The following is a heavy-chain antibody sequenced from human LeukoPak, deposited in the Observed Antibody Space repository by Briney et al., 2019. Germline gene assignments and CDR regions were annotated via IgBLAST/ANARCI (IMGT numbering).Heavy chain of an antibody. V-gene: IGHV3-30*03. CDR2: ISYDGSNK. CDR3: AREGGYCSSTSCLGY. CDR1: GFTFSSYG. J-gene: IGHJ4*02. Sequence: SGGSLRLSCAASGFTFSSYGMHWVRQAPGKGLEWVAVISYDGSNKYYADSVKGRFTISRDNSKNTLYLQMNSLRAEDTAVYYCAREGGYCSSTSCLGYWGQGTLVTVSS. D-gene: IGHD2-2*01.